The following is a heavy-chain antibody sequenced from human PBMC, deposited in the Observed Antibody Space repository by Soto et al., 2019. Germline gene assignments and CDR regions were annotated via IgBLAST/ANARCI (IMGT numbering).Heavy chain of an antibody. V-gene: IGHV3-30-3*01. J-gene: IGHJ4*02. D-gene: IGHD3-10*01. CDR1: GFTFSSYA. CDR2: ISYDGSNK. CDR3: ARGDPLWFGELPRPYFGY. Sequence: PGGSLRLSCAASGFTFSSYAMHWVRQAPGKGLEWVAVISYDGSNKYYADSVKGRFTISRDNSKNSLYLQMNSLRAEDTAVYYCARGDPLWFGELPRPYFGYWGQGTLVTVSS.